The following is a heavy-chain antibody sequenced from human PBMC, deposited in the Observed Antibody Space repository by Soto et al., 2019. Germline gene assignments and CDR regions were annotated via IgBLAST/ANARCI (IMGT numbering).Heavy chain of an antibody. J-gene: IGHJ4*02. V-gene: IGHV4-39*01. CDR2: IYYGGST. CDR1: GGSISSSSYY. Sequence: SETLSLTCTVSGGSISSSSYYWGWIRQPPGKGLEWIGSIYYGGSTYYNPSLKSRVTISVDTSKNQFSLKLSPVTAADTAVYYCARRSRGSTNRRPFDYWGQGTLVTVSS. CDR3: ARRSRGSTNRRPFDY. D-gene: IGHD2-2*01.